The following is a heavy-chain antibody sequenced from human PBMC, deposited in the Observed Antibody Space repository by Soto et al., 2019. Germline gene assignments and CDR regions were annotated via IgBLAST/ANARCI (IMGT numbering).Heavy chain of an antibody. CDR3: ERYMGLELRNSLGY. CDR1: GFTFSSYG. CDR2: IWYDGSNK. J-gene: IGHJ4*02. Sequence: GGSLRLSCAASGFTFSSYGMHWVRQAPGKGLEWVAVIWYDGSNKYYADSVKGRFTISRDNSKNTLYLQMNSLRAEDTAVYYCERYMGLELRNSLGYWGQGTLVTVSS. V-gene: IGHV3-33*01. D-gene: IGHD1-7*01.